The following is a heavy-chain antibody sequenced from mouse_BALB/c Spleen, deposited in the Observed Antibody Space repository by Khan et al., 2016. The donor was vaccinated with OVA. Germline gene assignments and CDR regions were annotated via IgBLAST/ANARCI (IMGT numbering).Heavy chain of an antibody. V-gene: IGHV2-6-1*01. CDR1: GFSLSSYG. J-gene: IGHJ4*01. CDR2: IWSDGST. CDR3: PRQPYYLYFPLDT. Sequence: QVQLKQSGPGLVAPSQSLSITCTISGFSLSSYGIHWVRQPPGKGLEWLVVIWSDGSTTYNSTLKSRLSITKDNSKSQVFLKMNSLQTDDTAMYYWPRQPYYLYFPLDTWGRETSVTVSS. D-gene: IGHD2-10*01.